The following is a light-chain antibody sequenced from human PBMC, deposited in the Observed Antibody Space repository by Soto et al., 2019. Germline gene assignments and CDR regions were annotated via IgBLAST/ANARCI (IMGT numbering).Light chain of an antibody. Sequence: QSALTQPASVSGSPGQSITISCTGTISDVGDYNFVSWYQQYPGKAPKLMIYEVSNRPSGVSNRFSGSKSGNTASLTISGLQAEDEADYYCSSYTSSTTRCVFGSGTKLTVL. CDR1: ISDVGDYNF. V-gene: IGLV2-14*01. CDR2: EVS. J-gene: IGLJ1*01. CDR3: SSYTSSTTRCV.